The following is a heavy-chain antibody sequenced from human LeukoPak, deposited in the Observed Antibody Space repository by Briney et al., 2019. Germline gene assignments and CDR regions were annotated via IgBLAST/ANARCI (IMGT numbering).Heavy chain of an antibody. J-gene: IGHJ4*02. CDR2: IQEDGSAK. CDR3: MGGRAADY. Sequence: GGSLRLSCAASELTFSTYGMNWVRQAPGKGLEWVANIQEDGSAKYYADSAKGRFTISRDNAKNSLYLLLNSLRVEDTAVYYCMGGRAADYWGQGTLVTVSS. D-gene: IGHD3-16*01. CDR1: ELTFSTYG. V-gene: IGHV3-7*05.